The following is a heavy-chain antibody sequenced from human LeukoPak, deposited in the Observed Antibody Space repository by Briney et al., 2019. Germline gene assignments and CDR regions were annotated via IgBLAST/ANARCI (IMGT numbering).Heavy chain of an antibody. CDR3: ARDGTYDSSAIIDY. D-gene: IGHD3-22*01. CDR1: GGSISSYY. Sequence: SETLSLTCTVSGGSISSYYWSWIRQPPGKGLEWIGSIYHSGSTYYNPSLKSRVTISVDTSKNQFSLKLSSVTAADTAVYYCARDGTYDSSAIIDYWGQGTLVTVSS. J-gene: IGHJ4*02. CDR2: IYHSGST. V-gene: IGHV4-38-2*02.